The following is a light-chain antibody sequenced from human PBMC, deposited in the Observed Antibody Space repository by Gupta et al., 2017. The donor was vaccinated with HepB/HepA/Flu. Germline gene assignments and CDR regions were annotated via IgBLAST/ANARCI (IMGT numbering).Light chain of an antibody. J-gene: IGLJ1*01. CDR1: KLGDKY. V-gene: IGLV3-1*01. CDR3: QAWDSSTGV. CDR2: QDS. Sequence: SYELPQPPSVSVSPGQTASITCSGDKLGDKYACWYQQKPGQSPVLVIYQDSKRPSGIPGRFSGSNSGNTATLTISGTQAMDEADYYCQAWDSSTGVFGTGTKVTVL.